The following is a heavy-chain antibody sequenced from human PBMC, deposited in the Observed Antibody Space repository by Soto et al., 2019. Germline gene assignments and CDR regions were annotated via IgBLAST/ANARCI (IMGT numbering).Heavy chain of an antibody. CDR3: ARDLMTEDYYYGMDV. CDR1: GGSISSGGYY. CDR2: IYYSGST. J-gene: IGHJ6*02. Sequence: SETLSLTCTVSGGSISSGGYYWSWIRQHPGKGLEWIGYIYYSGSTYYNPSLKSRVTISVDTSKNQFSLKLSSVTAADTAVYYCARDLMTEDYYYGMDVWGQGTTVTVSS. V-gene: IGHV4-31*03. D-gene: IGHD3-16*01.